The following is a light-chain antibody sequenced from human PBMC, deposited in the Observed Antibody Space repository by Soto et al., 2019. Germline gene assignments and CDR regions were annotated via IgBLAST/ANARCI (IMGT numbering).Light chain of an antibody. V-gene: IGLV2-14*01. Sequence: QSALTQPASVSGSPGQSITISCTGTSSDVGVYNYVSWYQQHPGKAPKLMMYDVSNRPSGVSNSFSGSKSGNTASLTISGLQAEDEADYYCSSYTSSSTYVFGTGTKLTVL. CDR1: SSDVGVYNY. CDR3: SSYTSSSTYV. J-gene: IGLJ1*01. CDR2: DVS.